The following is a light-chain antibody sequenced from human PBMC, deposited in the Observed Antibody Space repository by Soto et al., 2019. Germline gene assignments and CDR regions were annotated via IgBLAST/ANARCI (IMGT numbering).Light chain of an antibody. CDR1: QSVRSY. CDR3: QQRSNWPLT. CDR2: DAS. J-gene: IGKJ4*01. Sequence: EIVLTQSPATLSLSPGERATLSCRASQSVRSYLAWYQQKIGQAPRLLIYDASNRATGIPARFSGSGSGTDFTLTISSLEPEDFAVYHCQQRSNWPLTFGGGTKVEIK. V-gene: IGKV3-11*01.